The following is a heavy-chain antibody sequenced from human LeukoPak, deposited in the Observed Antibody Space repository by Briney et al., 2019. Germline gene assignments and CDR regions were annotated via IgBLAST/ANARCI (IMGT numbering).Heavy chain of an antibody. CDR3: AKLYQVST. CDR2: MNPNSGNT. Sequence: ASVKVSCKASGYTFIGYYMHWVRQAPGQGLEWMGWMNPNSGNTGYAQKFQGRVTITRNTSISTAYMELSSLRSEDTAVYYCAKLYQVSTWGQGTLVTVSS. V-gene: IGHV1-8*03. CDR1: GYTFIGYY. J-gene: IGHJ4*02. D-gene: IGHD2-8*01.